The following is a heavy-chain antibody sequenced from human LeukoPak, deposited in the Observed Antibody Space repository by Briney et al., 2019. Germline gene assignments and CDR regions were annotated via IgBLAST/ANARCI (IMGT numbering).Heavy chain of an antibody. CDR3: AKDGRVRFTISGVVTPTYYFDY. J-gene: IGHJ4*02. CDR2: ISGSGGST. Sequence: LTGGSLRLSCAASGFTFSSYAMSWVRQAPGKGLEWVSAISGSGGSTYYADSVKGRFTISRDNSKNTLYLQMNSLRAEDTAVYYCAKDGRVRFTISGVVTPTYYFDYWGQGTLVTVSS. V-gene: IGHV3-23*01. CDR1: GFTFSSYA. D-gene: IGHD3-3*01.